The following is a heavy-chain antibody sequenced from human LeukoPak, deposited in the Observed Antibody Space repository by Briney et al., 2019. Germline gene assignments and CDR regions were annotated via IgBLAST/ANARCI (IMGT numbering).Heavy chain of an antibody. D-gene: IGHD2-2*01. CDR3: ARGPAIVVVPAAIFDAFDI. Sequence: GGSLRLSCAASGFTFSSYGMHWVRQAPGKGLEWAAFIRYDGSNKYYADSVKGRFTISRDNSKNTLYLQMNSLRAEDTAVYYCARGPAIVVVPAAIFDAFDIWGQGTMVTVSS. CDR1: GFTFSSYG. J-gene: IGHJ3*02. V-gene: IGHV3-30*02. CDR2: IRYDGSNK.